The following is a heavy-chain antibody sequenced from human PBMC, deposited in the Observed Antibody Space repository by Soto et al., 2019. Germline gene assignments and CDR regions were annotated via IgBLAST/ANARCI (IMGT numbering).Heavy chain of an antibody. CDR2: ILYSGST. Sequence: ETLCITCSASDENISSYYWRGIRQPPGKGLEWIGYILYSGSTNYNPSLKSPVTISVDTSKNQFSLKLSSVTAADTAVYYCAREADGSGGAFDIWGQGTTVTVSS. D-gene: IGHD3-10*01. V-gene: IGHV4-59*01. CDR1: DENISSYY. CDR3: AREADGSGGAFDI. J-gene: IGHJ3*02.